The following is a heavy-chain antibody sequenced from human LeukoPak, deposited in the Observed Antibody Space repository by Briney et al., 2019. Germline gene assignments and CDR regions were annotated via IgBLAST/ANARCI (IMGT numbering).Heavy chain of an antibody. Sequence: SETLSLTCAVYGGSFSGYYWSWIRQPPGKGLEWIGEINHSGSTNYNPSLKSRVTISVDTSKNQFSLKLSSVTAADTAVYYCARGLLPGYSSSRDLRRVVKNWYFDLWGRGTLVTVSS. V-gene: IGHV4-34*01. CDR3: ARGLLPGYSSSRDLRRVVKNWYFDL. CDR2: INHSGST. J-gene: IGHJ2*01. CDR1: GGSFSGYY. D-gene: IGHD6-13*01.